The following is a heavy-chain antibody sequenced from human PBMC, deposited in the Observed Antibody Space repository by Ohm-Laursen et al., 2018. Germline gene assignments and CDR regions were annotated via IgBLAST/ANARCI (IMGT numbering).Heavy chain of an antibody. CDR1: GYTFTSYD. D-gene: IGHD2-15*01. CDR3: ACRYCSGGSCYSTFDP. CDR2: IYPDSGGT. Sequence: AASVKVSCKASGYTFTSYDINWVRQATGQGLEWMGWIYPDSGGTNYAQMFQGRVTMTRDTSINTTYMELSRLRSDDTAVYYCACRYCSGGSCYSTFDPWGQGTLVTVSS. J-gene: IGHJ5*02. V-gene: IGHV1-2*02.